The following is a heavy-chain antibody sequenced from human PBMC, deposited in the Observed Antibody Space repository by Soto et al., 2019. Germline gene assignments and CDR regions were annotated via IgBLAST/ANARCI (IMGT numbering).Heavy chain of an antibody. Sequence: GESLKISCKGSGYSFTSYWIGWVRQMPGKGLEWMGIIYPGDSDTRYSPSFQGQVTISADKSISTAYLQWSSLKASDTAMYYCASLRNIAASPDAYYFDYCGQGPLVTVSS. CDR1: GYSFTSYW. D-gene: IGHD6-6*01. J-gene: IGHJ4*02. CDR3: ASLRNIAASPDAYYFDY. V-gene: IGHV5-51*01. CDR2: IYPGDSDT.